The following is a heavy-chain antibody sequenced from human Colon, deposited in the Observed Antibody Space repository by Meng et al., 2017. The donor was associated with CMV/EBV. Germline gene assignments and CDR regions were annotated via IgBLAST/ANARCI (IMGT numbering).Heavy chain of an antibody. D-gene: IGHD3-3*01. V-gene: IGHV1-2*02. Sequence: QVHLMQSGAEMREPGASVKVSCQASGYTFTGYLIHWVRQAPGQGLEWMGWINPYSGDTIYAQKFEVGVTMTRDASITTAYLELSSLKSDDTAAYYCGTFGGDFDYWGQGTLVTVSS. CDR1: GYTFTGYL. CDR2: INPYSGDT. CDR3: GTFGGDFDY. J-gene: IGHJ4*02.